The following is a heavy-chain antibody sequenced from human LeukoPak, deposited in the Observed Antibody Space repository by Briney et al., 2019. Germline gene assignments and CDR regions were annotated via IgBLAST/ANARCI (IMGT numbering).Heavy chain of an antibody. CDR3: AHRRPGHLTGWGNSYFDN. CDR1: GFSLYSSGVG. CDR2: IYWDDDK. D-gene: IGHD6-19*01. Sequence: SGPTLVIPTQTLTLTCTFSGFSLYSSGVGVGWIRQPPGRALEWLAVIYWDDDKRYNPSLRSRLTMSKDASRNQVFLVVANMDPVDTATYYCAHRRPGHLTGWGNSYFDNWGPGTLVTVSS. J-gene: IGHJ4*02. V-gene: IGHV2-5*02.